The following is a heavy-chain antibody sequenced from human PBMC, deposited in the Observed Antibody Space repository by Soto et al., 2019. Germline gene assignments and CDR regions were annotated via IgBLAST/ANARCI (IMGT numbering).Heavy chain of an antibody. CDR2: ISSSSSYI. CDR3: ARDKCSGGSCPKGHNWFDP. CDR1: GFTFSSYS. V-gene: IGHV3-21*01. Sequence: GGSLRLSCAASGFTFSSYSMNWVRQAPGKGLEWVSSISSSSSYIYYADSVKGRFTISRDNAKNSLYLQMNSLRAEDTAVYYCARDKCSGGSCPKGHNWFDPWGQGTLVTVSS. J-gene: IGHJ5*02. D-gene: IGHD2-15*01.